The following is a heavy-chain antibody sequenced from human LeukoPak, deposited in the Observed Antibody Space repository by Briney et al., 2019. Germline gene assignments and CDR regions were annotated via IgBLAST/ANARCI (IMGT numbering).Heavy chain of an antibody. CDR3: ARDTPYYYDSSGPLRY. CDR1: GGTFSSYA. Sequence: GASVKVSCKASGGTFSSYAISWVRQAPGQGLEWMGRIIPIFGTANYAQKFQGRVTITTDESTSTAYMELSSLRSEDTAVYYCARDTPYYYDSSGPLRYWGQGTLVTVSS. J-gene: IGHJ4*02. V-gene: IGHV1-69*05. D-gene: IGHD3-22*01. CDR2: IIPIFGTA.